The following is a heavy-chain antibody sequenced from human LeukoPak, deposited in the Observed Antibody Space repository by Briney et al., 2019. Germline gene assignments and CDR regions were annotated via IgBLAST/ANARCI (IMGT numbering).Heavy chain of an antibody. D-gene: IGHD5-18*01. CDR2: IIPVLNIT. V-gene: IGHV1-69*04. CDR3: ARDQGLTAPPPYGLDV. Sequence: GASVKVSCKASGGTFSSNAIAWVRQAPGQGLEWMGRIIPVLNITTYAQKFQGSVTITADTSTSTVYMELSSLRSEETAVYYCARDQGLTAPPPYGLDVWGQGTTVIVSS. CDR1: GGTFSSNA. J-gene: IGHJ6*02.